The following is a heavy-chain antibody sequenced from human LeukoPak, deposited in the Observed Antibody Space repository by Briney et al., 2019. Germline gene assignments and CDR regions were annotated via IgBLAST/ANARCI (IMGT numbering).Heavy chain of an antibody. D-gene: IGHD6-19*01. J-gene: IGHJ4*02. CDR2: INTDGSST. CDR3: ARDLSRIAVAGWGYFDY. CDR1: GFTFSSYW. V-gene: IGHV3-74*01. Sequence: SGGSLRLSCAASGFTFSSYWMHWVRQAPGKGLVWVSRINTDGSSTSYADSVKGRFTISRDNSKNTLYLQMNSLRAEDTAVYYCARDLSRIAVAGWGYFDYWGQGTLVTVSS.